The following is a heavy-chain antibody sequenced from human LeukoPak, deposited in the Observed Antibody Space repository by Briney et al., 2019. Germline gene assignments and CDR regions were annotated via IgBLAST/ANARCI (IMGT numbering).Heavy chain of an antibody. CDR2: ISSSGSTI. CDR1: GFTFSSYE. D-gene: IGHD2-15*01. CDR3: AREDCSGGSCHFDY. Sequence: GGSLRLSCAASGFTFSSYEMHWVRQAPGKGLEWVSYISSSGSTIYYADSVKGRFTISRDNAKNSLYLQMNSLRAEDTAVYYCAREDCSGGSCHFDYWGQGTLVTVSS. V-gene: IGHV3-48*03. J-gene: IGHJ4*02.